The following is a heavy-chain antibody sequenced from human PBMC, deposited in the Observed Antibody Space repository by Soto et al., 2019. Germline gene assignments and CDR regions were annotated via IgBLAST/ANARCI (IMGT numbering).Heavy chain of an antibody. CDR3: AKSLGYCSGGSCYYAYYYYYGMDV. D-gene: IGHD2-15*01. Sequence: PGGSLRLSCAVSGCXFSSYAMSCVRQAPGKGLEWVSAISGSGGSTYYADSVKGRFTISRDNSKNTLYLQMNSLRAEDTSVYYCAKSLGYCSGGSCYYAYYYYYGMDVWGQGTTVTVSS. J-gene: IGHJ6*02. CDR1: GCXFSSYA. V-gene: IGHV3-23*01. CDR2: ISGSGGST.